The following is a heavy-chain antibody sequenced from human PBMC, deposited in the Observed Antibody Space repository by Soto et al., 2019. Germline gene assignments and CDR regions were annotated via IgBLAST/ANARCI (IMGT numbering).Heavy chain of an antibody. CDR3: ARGSGPAAPYYYYGMDV. CDR2: INPSGGST. J-gene: IGHJ6*02. D-gene: IGHD2-2*01. Sequence: SVKGSCKTSGYSKTRYYMDWVRKKKRQGLEWMGIINPSGGSTSYAQKFQGRVTMTRDTSTSTVYMELSSLRSEDTAVYYCARGSGPAAPYYYYGMDVWGQGTTVTVSS. CDR1: GYSKTRYY. V-gene: IGHV1-46*01.